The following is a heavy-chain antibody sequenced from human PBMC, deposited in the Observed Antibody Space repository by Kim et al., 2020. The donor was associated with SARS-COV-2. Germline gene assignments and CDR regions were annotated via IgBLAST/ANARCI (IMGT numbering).Heavy chain of an antibody. CDR1: GGSISSYY. D-gene: IGHD2-2*01. Sequence: SETLSLTCTVSGGSISSYYWSWIRQPPGKGLEWIGYMYYSGSTNYNPSLKSRVTISVDTSKNQFSLKLSSVTAADTAVYYCARSPLGYCSSTSCGLVGGYYCYMDVWGKGTTVTVSS. CDR2: MYYSGST. CDR3: ARSPLGYCSSTSCGLVGGYYCYMDV. V-gene: IGHV4-59*08. J-gene: IGHJ6*03.